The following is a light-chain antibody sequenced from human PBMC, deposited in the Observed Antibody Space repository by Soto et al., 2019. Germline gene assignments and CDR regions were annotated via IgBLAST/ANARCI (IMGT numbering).Light chain of an antibody. CDR3: QQYAGPPTT. CDR1: QSVDSNY. Sequence: EIVLTQSPGTLSLSPGERATLSCRASQSVDSNYLAWCQQKPGQAPRVIMYGASRRATGIPDRFSGGGSGTDFTLTISRLEPEDFAVYFCQQYAGPPTTFGQGTRLEIK. V-gene: IGKV3-20*01. CDR2: GAS. J-gene: IGKJ5*01.